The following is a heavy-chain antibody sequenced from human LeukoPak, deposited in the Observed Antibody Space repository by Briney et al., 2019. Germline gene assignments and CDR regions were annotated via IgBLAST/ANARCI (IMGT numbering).Heavy chain of an antibody. CDR3: ARDRLRSTRAFDL. CDR1: GITFNLYW. V-gene: IGHV3-7*01. Sequence: GGSLRLSCAASGITFNLYWMTWVRQAPGKGLEWVANIKHDGTEKYYGDSVKGRFTISRDNARNSLSLQMNGLRVEDTAVYYCARDRLRSTRAFDLWGQGTMVTVSS. CDR2: IKHDGTEK. J-gene: IGHJ3*01. D-gene: IGHD5-24*01.